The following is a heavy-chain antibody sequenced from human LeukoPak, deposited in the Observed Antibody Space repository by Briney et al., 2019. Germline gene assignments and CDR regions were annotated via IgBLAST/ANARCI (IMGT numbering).Heavy chain of an antibody. V-gene: IGHV3-23*01. CDR2: ISGSGDST. CDR1: GFTFSSYA. CDR3: ATSLVGTKGPLDG. Sequence: HSGGSLRLSCEVSGFTFSSYAMTWVRQPPGKGLEKVSAISGSGDSTFYADSVRGRFTISRDNSKNTLFLQMSSLRAEDTAVYYCATSLVGTKGPLDGWGQGTLVTVSS. D-gene: IGHD1/OR15-1a*01. J-gene: IGHJ4*02.